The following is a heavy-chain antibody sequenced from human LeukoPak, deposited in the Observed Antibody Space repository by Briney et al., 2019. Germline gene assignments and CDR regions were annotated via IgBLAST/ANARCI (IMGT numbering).Heavy chain of an antibody. J-gene: IGHJ4*02. D-gene: IGHD3-16*01. Sequence: PGGSLRLSCAASGFAFDVHAMTWVRQAPGKGPEWVATIGGPAETFYADSVKGRFTISRDNSRNTLYLQMNSLRAEDSALYYCAKDWTSHNGVYDCLDFWGQRTRVTVSS. CDR1: GFAFDVHA. CDR3: AKDWTSHNGVYDCLDF. CDR2: IGGPAET. V-gene: IGHV3-23*01.